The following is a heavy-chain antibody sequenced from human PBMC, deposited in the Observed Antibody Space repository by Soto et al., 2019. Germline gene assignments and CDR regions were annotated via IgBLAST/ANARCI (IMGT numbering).Heavy chain of an antibody. CDR3: ARGGGTVGATVNRFDP. Sequence: PSETLSLTCTVSGGSISSGDYYWSWIRQPPGKGLEWIGYIYYSGSTYYNPSLKSRVTISVDTSKNQFSLKLSSVTAADTAVYYCARGGGTVGATVNRFDPWGQGALVTVSS. V-gene: IGHV4-30-4*01. CDR2: IYYSGST. J-gene: IGHJ5*02. D-gene: IGHD1-26*01. CDR1: GGSISSGDYY.